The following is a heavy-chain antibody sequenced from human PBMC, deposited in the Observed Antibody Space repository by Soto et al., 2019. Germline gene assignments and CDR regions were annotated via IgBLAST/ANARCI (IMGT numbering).Heavy chain of an antibody. D-gene: IGHD4-17*01. J-gene: IGHJ4*02. Sequence: ASVKVSCKASGYTFTGYYMHWVRQAPGQGLEWMGWINPNSGGTNYAQKFQGRVTMTRDTSISTAYMEPSRLRSDDTAVYYCARVPDTVTTVSFDYWGQGTLVTVSS. CDR2: INPNSGGT. CDR1: GYTFTGYY. CDR3: ARVPDTVTTVSFDY. V-gene: IGHV1-2*02.